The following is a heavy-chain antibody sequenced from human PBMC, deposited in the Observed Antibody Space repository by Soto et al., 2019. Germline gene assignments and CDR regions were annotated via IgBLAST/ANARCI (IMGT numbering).Heavy chain of an antibody. J-gene: IGHJ6*02. Sequence: SETLSLTCAVYGGSFSGYYWSWIRQPPGKGLEWIGEINHSGSTNYNPSLKSRVTISVDTSKNQFSLKLSSVTAADTAVYYCARRSVFHGMDVWGQGTTVTVSS. V-gene: IGHV4-34*01. CDR3: ARRSVFHGMDV. CDR1: GGSFSGYY. D-gene: IGHD2-8*01. CDR2: INHSGST.